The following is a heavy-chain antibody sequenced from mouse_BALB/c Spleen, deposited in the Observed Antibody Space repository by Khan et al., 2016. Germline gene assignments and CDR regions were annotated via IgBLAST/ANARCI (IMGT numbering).Heavy chain of an antibody. V-gene: IGHV3-2*02. J-gene: IGHJ2*01. CDR3: AKRGTMITNFNY. D-gene: IGHD2-4*01. CDR1: GYSITSDYA. Sequence: EVQPQESGPGLVKPSQSLSLTCTVTGYSITSDYAWNWIRQFPGNKLEWMGYINYSGSTTYNPSLKSRISISRDTSKNQFFLQLNSVTTEDTATSYYAKRGTMITNFNYWGHGTTLTVSS. CDR2: INYSGST.